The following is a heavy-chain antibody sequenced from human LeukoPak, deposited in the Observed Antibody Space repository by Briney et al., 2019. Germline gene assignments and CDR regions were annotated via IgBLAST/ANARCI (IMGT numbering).Heavy chain of an antibody. J-gene: IGHJ4*02. CDR1: GFTFSSFH. V-gene: IGHV3-48*01. D-gene: IGHD1-26*01. Sequence: PGGSLRLSCAASGFTFSSFHINWVRQAPGKGLEWLSYISRDSTTIYYADSVKGRFTIARDNSKNTLYLQVNSLRAEDTAVYYCAKGGKWDVTPFDYWGQGTLVTVSS. CDR2: ISRDSTTI. CDR3: AKGGKWDVTPFDY.